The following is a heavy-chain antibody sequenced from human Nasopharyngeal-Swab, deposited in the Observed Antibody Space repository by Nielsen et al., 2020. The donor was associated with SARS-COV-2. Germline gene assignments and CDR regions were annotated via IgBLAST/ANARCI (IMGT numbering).Heavy chain of an antibody. CDR2: ISYDGSNK. D-gene: IGHD3-10*01. Sequence: WIRQPPGKGLEWVAVISYDGSNKYYADSVKGRFTISRDNSKNTLYLQMNSLRAEDTAVYYCAKDPYYYGSGSYFWPQVMLEKYNYGMDVWGQGTTVTVSS. CDR3: AKDPYYYGSGSYFWPQVMLEKYNYGMDV. V-gene: IGHV3-30*18. J-gene: IGHJ6*02.